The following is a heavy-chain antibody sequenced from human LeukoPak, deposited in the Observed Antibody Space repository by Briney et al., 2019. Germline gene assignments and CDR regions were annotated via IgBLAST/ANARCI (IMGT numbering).Heavy chain of an antibody. Sequence: GGSVRLSCAASGFSFDTYYMGWVRQAPGKGLESVAMISRGGSEKYYVDSVKGRFTISRDNAMNSLYLQVNSLSADDSAVYYCAWLVRKPAYWGQGTLVTVST. CDR2: ISRGGSEK. CDR1: GFSFDTYY. D-gene: IGHD3-22*01. J-gene: IGHJ4*02. V-gene: IGHV3-7*01. CDR3: AWLVRKPAY.